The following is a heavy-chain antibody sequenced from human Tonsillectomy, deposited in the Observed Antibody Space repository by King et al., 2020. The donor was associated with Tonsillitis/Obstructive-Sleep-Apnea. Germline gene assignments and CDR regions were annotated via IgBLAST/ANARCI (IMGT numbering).Heavy chain of an antibody. CDR3: ARGGMIRVTIFGVVGDFDY. D-gene: IGHD3-3*01. J-gene: IGHJ4*02. Sequence: VQLVESGGGLVQPGGSLRLSCAASGFTFSSYSMNWVRQAPGKGLEWVAYISSSSSTIYYADSVKGRFTISRDNAKNSLYLQMNSLRDEDTAVYYCARGGMIRVTIFGVVGDFDYWGQGTLVTVSS. V-gene: IGHV3-48*02. CDR1: GFTFSSYS. CDR2: ISSSSSTI.